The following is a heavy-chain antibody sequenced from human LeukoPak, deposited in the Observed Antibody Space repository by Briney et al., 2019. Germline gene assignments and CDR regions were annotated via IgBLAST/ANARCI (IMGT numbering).Heavy chain of an antibody. V-gene: IGHV3-66*02. D-gene: IGHD5-18*01. CDR2: IYSGGST. CDR3: AKDSSPVVDTAMVNYFQH. J-gene: IGHJ1*01. CDR1: GFTVSSNY. Sequence: GGSLRLSCAASGFTVSSNYMSWVRQAPGKGLEWVSVIYSGGSTYYADSVKGRFTISRDNSKNTLYLQMNSLRAEDTAVYYCAKDSSPVVDTAMVNYFQHWGQGTLVTVSS.